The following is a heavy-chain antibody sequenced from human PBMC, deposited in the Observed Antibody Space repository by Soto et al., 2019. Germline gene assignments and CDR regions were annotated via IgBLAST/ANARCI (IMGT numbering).Heavy chain of an antibody. Sequence: GGSLRLSCAASGFTFSSYGMHWVRQAPGKGLEWVAVIWYDGSNKYYVDSVKGRFTISRDNSKNTLYLQMNSLRAEDTAVYYCARDLADIVLMVYEDYYGMDVWGQGTTVTVSS. J-gene: IGHJ6*02. CDR2: IWYDGSNK. CDR1: GFTFSSYG. D-gene: IGHD2-8*01. CDR3: ARDLADIVLMVYEDYYGMDV. V-gene: IGHV3-33*01.